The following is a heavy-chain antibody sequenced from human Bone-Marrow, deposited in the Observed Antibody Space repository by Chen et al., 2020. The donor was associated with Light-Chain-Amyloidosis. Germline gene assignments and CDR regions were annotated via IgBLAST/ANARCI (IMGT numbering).Heavy chain of an antibody. CDR1: GYTFPNYW. CDR2: IYPDDSDA. Sequence: EVQLEQSGPEVKKPGESLKISCKGSGYTFPNYWIGWVRQMPGKGLEWMGVIYPDDSDARYSPSLVGQVTISADKSITTAYLQWRSLKASATAMYYCARRRDGYNFDYWGQGTLVTVSS. V-gene: IGHV5-51*01. CDR3: ARRRDGYNFDY. J-gene: IGHJ4*02. D-gene: IGHD5-12*01.